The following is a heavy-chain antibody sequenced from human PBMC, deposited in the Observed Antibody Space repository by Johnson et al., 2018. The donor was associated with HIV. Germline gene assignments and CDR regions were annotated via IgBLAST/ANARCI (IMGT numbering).Heavy chain of an antibody. Sequence: VQLVESGGGLIQPGGSLRLSCAASGFTVSSNYMSWVRQAPGKGLEWVSVIYSGGSTYYADSVTGRFTISKDDSKNTVYLQMNSLRAEDTAVYYCARKGPTSGRADAFDLWGQGTMVTVSS. CDR2: IYSGGST. CDR1: GFTVSSNY. CDR3: ARKGPTSGRADAFDL. V-gene: IGHV3-66*03. J-gene: IGHJ3*01.